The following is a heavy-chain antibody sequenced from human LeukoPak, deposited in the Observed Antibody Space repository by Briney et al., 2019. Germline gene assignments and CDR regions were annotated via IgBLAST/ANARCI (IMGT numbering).Heavy chain of an antibody. Sequence: PSQTLSLTCTVSGGSISSGDYFWSWIRQPPGKGLEWIGYIYYSGSTYYNASLKSRVTISLDTSKNRFSLKLSSVTAADTAVYYCARSISTVTTLSFDYWGQGTLVNVFS. D-gene: IGHD4-17*01. CDR2: IYYSGST. J-gene: IGHJ4*02. CDR3: ARSISTVTTLSFDY. CDR1: GGSISSGDYF. V-gene: IGHV4-30-4*01.